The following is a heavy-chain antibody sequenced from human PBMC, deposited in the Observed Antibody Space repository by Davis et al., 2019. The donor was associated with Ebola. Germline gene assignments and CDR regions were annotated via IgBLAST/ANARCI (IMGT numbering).Heavy chain of an antibody. CDR1: GFTFSSYA. CDR3: AKYRASSSWFNYFDY. V-gene: IGHV3-23*01. D-gene: IGHD6-13*01. Sequence: PGGSLRLSCAASGFTFSSYAMSWVRQAPGKGLEWVSAISGSGGSTYYADSVKGRFTISRDNSKNTLYLQMNSLRAEDTAVYYCAKYRASSSWFNYFDYWGQGTLVTVSS. J-gene: IGHJ4*02. CDR2: ISGSGGST.